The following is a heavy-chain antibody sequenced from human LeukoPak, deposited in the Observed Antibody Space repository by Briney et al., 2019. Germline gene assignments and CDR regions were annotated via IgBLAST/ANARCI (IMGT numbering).Heavy chain of an antibody. V-gene: IGHV3-21*01. CDR3: ARDRSSSWYSSNWFDP. CDR1: GFTFSSYS. Sequence: MPGGSLRLSCAASGFTFSSYSMNWVLQAPGKGLEWVSSISSSSSYIYYADSVKGRFTISRDNAKNSLYLQMNSLRAEDTAVYYCARDRSSSWYSSNWFDPWGQGTLVTVSS. CDR2: ISSSSSYI. J-gene: IGHJ5*02. D-gene: IGHD6-13*01.